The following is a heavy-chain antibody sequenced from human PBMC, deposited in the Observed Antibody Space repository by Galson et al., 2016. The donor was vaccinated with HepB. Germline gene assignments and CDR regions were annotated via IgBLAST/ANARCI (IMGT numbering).Heavy chain of an antibody. J-gene: IGHJ6*02. V-gene: IGHV4-34*01. CDR2: INHSGST. CDR3: ARIYYFHFAMDV. Sequence: SETLSLTCNVSGDSISLYYWSWIRQPPGKGLEWIGEINHSGSTNYSPSLKSRVTISVDPSKKHFSLQLNSVTAADTAIYYCARIYYFHFAMDVWGQGTTVVVSS. CDR1: GDSISLYY.